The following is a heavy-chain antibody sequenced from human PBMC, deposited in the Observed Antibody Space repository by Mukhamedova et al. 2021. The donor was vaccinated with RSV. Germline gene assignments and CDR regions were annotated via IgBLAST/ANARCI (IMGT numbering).Heavy chain of an antibody. J-gene: IGHJ3*02. Sequence: FTISRDNAKNSLYLQMNSLRAENTAVYYCVSSPSIVMIIDIWGQGTMVTVSS. CDR3: VSSPSIVMIIDI. D-gene: IGHD1-26*01. V-gene: IGHV3-11*06.